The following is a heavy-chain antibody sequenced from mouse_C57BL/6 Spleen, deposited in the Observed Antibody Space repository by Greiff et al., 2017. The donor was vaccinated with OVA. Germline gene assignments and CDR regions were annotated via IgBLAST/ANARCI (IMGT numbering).Heavy chain of an antibody. CDR2: IHPNSGST. CDR3: AREGGYDGSYFDD. J-gene: IGHJ2*01. Sequence: QVQLKQPGAELVKPGASVKLSCKASGYTFTSYWMHWVKQRPGQGLEWIGMIHPNSGSTNYNEKFKSKATLTVDKSSSTAYMQLSSLTSEDSAVYYCAREGGYDGSYFDDWGQGTTLTVSS. D-gene: IGHD2-2*01. V-gene: IGHV1-64*01. CDR1: GYTFTSYW.